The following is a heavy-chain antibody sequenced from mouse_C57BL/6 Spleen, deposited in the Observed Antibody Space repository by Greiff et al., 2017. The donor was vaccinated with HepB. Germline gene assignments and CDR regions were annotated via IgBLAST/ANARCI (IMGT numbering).Heavy chain of an antibody. Sequence: EVKLQESGPGLVKPSQSLSLTCSVTGYSITSGYYWNWIRQFPGNKLEWMGYISYDGSNNYNPSLKNRISITRDTSKNQFFLKLNSVTTEDTATYYCARADGYYEIFFDYWGQGTTLTVSS. CDR1: GYSITSGYY. J-gene: IGHJ2*01. CDR2: ISYDGSN. CDR3: ARADGYYEIFFDY. D-gene: IGHD2-3*01. V-gene: IGHV3-6*01.